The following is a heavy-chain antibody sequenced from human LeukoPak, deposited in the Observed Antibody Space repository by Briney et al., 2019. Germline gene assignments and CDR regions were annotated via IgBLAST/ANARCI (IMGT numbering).Heavy chain of an antibody. CDR3: ARADGIAAAGTGDYYYYMDV. D-gene: IGHD6-13*01. CDR1: GYTFTSYY. Sequence: GASVKVSCKASGYTFTSYYMHWVRQAPGQGLEWMGIINPSGGSTSYAQKFQGRVTMTRDMSTSTVYMELSSLRSEDTAVYYCARADGIAAAGTGDYYYYMDVWGKGTTATVSS. V-gene: IGHV1-46*01. J-gene: IGHJ6*03. CDR2: INPSGGST.